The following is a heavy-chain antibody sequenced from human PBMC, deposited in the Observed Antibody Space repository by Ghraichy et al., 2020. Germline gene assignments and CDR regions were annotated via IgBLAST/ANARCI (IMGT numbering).Heavy chain of an antibody. J-gene: IGHJ4*02. D-gene: IGHD3-16*01. V-gene: IGHV3-74*01. CDR2: INTDWSST. CDR3: ARGWGNYFDY. Sequence: GGSLGLSCAASGFTFSSYWMHWVRQAPGKGLVWVSRINTDWSSTTYADSVKGRFTISRDNAKNTLYLQMNSLRAEDTAVYYCARGWGNYFDYWGQGTLVTVSS. CDR1: GFTFSSYW.